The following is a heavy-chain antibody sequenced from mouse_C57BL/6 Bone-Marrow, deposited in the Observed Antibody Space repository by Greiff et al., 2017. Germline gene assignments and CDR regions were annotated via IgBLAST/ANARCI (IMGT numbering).Heavy chain of an antibody. CDR2: ISAGGSYT. CDR3: ARAGDYDVDY. Sequence: EVKLMESGGGLVKPGGSLKLSCAASGFTFSSYAMSWVRQTPEKRLEWVATISAGGSYTYYPDNVKGRFTISRDNAKNNLYLQMSHLKSEDTAMYYCARAGDYDVDYWGQGTTLTVSS. J-gene: IGHJ2*01. CDR1: GFTFSSYA. V-gene: IGHV5-4*03. D-gene: IGHD2-4*01.